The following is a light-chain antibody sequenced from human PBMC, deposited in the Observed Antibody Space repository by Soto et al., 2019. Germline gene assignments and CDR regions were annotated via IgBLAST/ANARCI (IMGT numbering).Light chain of an antibody. V-gene: IGKV3-11*01. J-gene: IGKJ4*01. CDR1: QSVSSY. Sequence: EIVLTQSPATLSLSPGERANLSCRARQSVSSYLAWYQQKPGQAPRLLIYDASNRATGIPARFSGSGSGTDFTLTISSLEPEDFAVYYCQQRSNWPSTFGGGTKVEIK. CDR2: DAS. CDR3: QQRSNWPST.